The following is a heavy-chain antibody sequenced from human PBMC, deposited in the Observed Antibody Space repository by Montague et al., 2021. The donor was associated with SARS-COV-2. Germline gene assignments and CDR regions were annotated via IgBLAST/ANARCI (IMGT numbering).Heavy chain of an antibody. D-gene: IGHD4-23*01. J-gene: IGHJ4*02. CDR1: GESFSGYY. CDR2: INDGGTT. CDR3: TRWDPQIRTLFGFRGKSANDY. Sequence: SETLSLTCAVYGESFSGYYWTWIRQSPGRGLERIAEINDGGTTNYNWSLKSRVTISVDTSKNQFSLKLSSVTVADTAVYYCTRWDPQIRTLFGFRGKSANDYWGQGTLVTVSS. V-gene: IGHV4-34*01.